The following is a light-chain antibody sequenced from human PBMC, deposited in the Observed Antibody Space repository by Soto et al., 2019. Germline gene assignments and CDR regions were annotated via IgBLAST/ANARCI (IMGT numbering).Light chain of an antibody. CDR1: QSIDKY. J-gene: IGKJ1*01. CDR3: QQYNNWPPWT. V-gene: IGKV1-39*01. Sequence: DIQMTQSPSSLSASVGDRVTITCRASQSIDKYLNWYQQKPGKGPNLLIYAASNLRTGVPSRFSGSGSGTEFTLTISSLQSEDFAVYYCQQYNNWPPWTFGQGTKVDIK. CDR2: AAS.